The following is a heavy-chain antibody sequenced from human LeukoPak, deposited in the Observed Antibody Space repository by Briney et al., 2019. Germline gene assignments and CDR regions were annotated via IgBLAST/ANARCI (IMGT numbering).Heavy chain of an antibody. CDR2: ISAYNGNT. Sequence: ASVKVSCKASGYTFTSYDINWVRQAPGQGLEWMGWISAYNGNTNYAQKLQGRVTMTTDTSTSTAYMELRSLRSDDTAVYYCARDIVAYCGGDCYSGWFDPWGQGTLVTVSS. D-gene: IGHD2-21*02. J-gene: IGHJ5*02. CDR1: GYTFTSYD. CDR3: ARDIVAYCGGDCYSGWFDP. V-gene: IGHV1-18*01.